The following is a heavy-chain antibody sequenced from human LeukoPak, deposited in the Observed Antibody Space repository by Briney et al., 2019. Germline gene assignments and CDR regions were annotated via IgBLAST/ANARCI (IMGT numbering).Heavy chain of an antibody. CDR3: AREGLNSDAFDI. J-gene: IGHJ3*02. CDR2: IKQDGSEE. CDR1: GFTFSSYR. Sequence: GGYLRLSCAASGFTFSSYRMSWVRPAPGKGLEWVANIKQDGSEEYYVDSVKGRFTISRDNAKNSLYLQMNSLRAEDTAVYYCAREGLNSDAFDIWGQGTMVTVSS. V-gene: IGHV3-7*03.